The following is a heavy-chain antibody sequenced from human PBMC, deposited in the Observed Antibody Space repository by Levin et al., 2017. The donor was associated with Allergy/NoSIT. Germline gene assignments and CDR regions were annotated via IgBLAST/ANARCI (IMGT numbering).Heavy chain of an antibody. V-gene: IGHV1-8*01. J-gene: IGHJ5*02. CDR2: MNPNSGNT. Sequence: GESLKISCQASGSTFSNYDINWVRQATGRGLEWMGWMNPNSGNTGYAQKFQGRVTMTSNTCISTAYMELSNLRSEDTAVDYCARGRGWNDVFWFDPWGQGTLVTVSS. CDR1: GSTFSNYD. D-gene: IGHD1-1*01. CDR3: ARGRGWNDVFWFDP.